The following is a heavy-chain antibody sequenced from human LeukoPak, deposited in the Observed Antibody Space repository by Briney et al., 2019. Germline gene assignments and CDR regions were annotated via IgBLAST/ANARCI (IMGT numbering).Heavy chain of an antibody. D-gene: IGHD2-15*01. J-gene: IGHJ4*02. V-gene: IGHV5-51*01. CDR3: ARPGYCSGGSCYSSFDY. CDR2: IYPGDSDT. CDR1: GYSFTSYW. Sequence: GESLKISCKGSGYSFTSYWIGWMRQMPGKGLEWMGIIYPGDSDTRYSPSFRGQVTISADKSISTAYLQWSSLKASDTAMYYCARPGYCSGGSCYSSFDYWGQGTLVTVSS.